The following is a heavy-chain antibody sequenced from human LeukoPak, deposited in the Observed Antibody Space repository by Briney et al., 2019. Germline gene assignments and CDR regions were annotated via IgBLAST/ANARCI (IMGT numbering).Heavy chain of an antibody. D-gene: IGHD5-18*01. Sequence: GASVKVSCKASGYTFTGYYMHWVRQAPGQGLEWMGWINPNSGGTNYAQKFQGRVTMTRDTSISTAYMELSRLRSDDTAVYYCARDRGGEIQLWTNWFDPWGQGTLVTVSS. CDR2: INPNSGGT. V-gene: IGHV1-2*02. CDR3: ARDRGGEIQLWTNWFDP. J-gene: IGHJ5*02. CDR1: GYTFTGYY.